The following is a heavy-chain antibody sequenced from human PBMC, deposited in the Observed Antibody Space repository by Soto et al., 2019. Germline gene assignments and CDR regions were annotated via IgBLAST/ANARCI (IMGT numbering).Heavy chain of an antibody. D-gene: IGHD6-6*01. V-gene: IGHV4-39*01. Sequence: LSLTCTVSGGSISSSTYYWDWIRQPPGKGLEWIGAMYYTGNKNYNPSLESRVTMSVDTSKNQFSLKLSSVTPTDTAVYYCARRSSSALGSLFDPWGRGILFTVSS. CDR2: MYYTGNK. CDR3: ARRSSSALGSLFDP. CDR1: GGSISSSTYY. J-gene: IGHJ5*02.